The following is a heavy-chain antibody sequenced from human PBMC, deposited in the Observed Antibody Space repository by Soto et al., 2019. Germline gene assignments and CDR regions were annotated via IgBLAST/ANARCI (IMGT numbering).Heavy chain of an antibody. CDR3: ARGHENRRYFDWLPSGGAFDI. J-gene: IGHJ3*02. CDR1: GYTFTSYA. D-gene: IGHD3-9*01. V-gene: IGHV1-3*01. Sequence: ASVKVSCKASGYTFTSYAMHWVRQAPGQRLEWMGWINAGNGNTKYSQKFQGRVTITRDTSASTAYMELSSLRSEDTAVYYCARGHENRRYFDWLPSGGAFDIWGQGTMVTVSS. CDR2: INAGNGNT.